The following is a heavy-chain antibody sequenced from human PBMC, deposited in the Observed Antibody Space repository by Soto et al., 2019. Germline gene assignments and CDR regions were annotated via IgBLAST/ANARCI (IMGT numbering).Heavy chain of an antibody. CDR1: GYTFTGYY. J-gene: IGHJ6*02. CDR3: ARADGSSTPWGFYYYYGMDV. D-gene: IGHD6-13*01. V-gene: IGHV1-18*04. Sequence: GASVKVSCKASGYTFTGYYMHWVRQAPGQGLEWMGWISAYNGNTNYAQKLQGRVTMTTDTSTSTAYMELRSLRSDDTAVYYCARADGSSTPWGFYYYYGMDVWGQGTTVTVSS. CDR2: ISAYNGNT.